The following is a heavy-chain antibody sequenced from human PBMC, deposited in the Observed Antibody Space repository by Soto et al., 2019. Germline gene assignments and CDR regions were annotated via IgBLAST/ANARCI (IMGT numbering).Heavy chain of an antibody. J-gene: IGHJ1*01. CDR2: IYTSGST. CDR1: GGSISSYY. CDR3: ARLDYDILTGYYFFQH. V-gene: IGHV4-4*07. D-gene: IGHD3-9*01. Sequence: PSETLSLTCTVSGGSISSYYWSWIRQPAGKGLEWIGRIYTSGSTNYNPSLKSRVTMSVDTSKNQFSLKLSSVTAADTAVYYCARLDYDILTGYYFFQHWGQGTLVTV.